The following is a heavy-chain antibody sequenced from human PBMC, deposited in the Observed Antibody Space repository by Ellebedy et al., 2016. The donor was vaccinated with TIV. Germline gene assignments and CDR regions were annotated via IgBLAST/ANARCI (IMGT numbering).Heavy chain of an antibody. CDR2: IIPIFRTP. CDR3: ARDFYGYGSFGS. Sequence: AASVKVSCKASGGTFNNYAVNWVRQAPGQGLEWMGGIIPIFRTPNYAQKFQGRVTITADESTSTTYMELSSLRSADTAVYYCARDFYGYGSFGSWGKGTLVTVSS. V-gene: IGHV1-69*13. D-gene: IGHD3-10*01. J-gene: IGHJ4*02. CDR1: GGTFNNYA.